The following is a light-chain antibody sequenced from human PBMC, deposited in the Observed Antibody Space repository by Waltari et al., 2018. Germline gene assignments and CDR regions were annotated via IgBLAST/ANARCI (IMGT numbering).Light chain of an antibody. CDR2: SDH. Sequence: QSVLTQPPSASGTPGQSVTMSCFGRSTNIGKNSVNWYQQVPGTAPKLLIYSDHQRPSGVPARFFGSKSDTSASLAISGLQSDDEADYYCATWDDSLKGWVFGGGTKLTVL. J-gene: IGLJ3*02. CDR3: ATWDDSLKGWV. V-gene: IGLV1-44*01. CDR1: STNIGKNS.